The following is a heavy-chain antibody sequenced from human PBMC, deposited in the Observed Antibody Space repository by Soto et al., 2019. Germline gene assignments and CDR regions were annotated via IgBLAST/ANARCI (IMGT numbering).Heavy chain of an antibody. J-gene: IGHJ4*02. Sequence: KPSETLSLTCTVSGGSISGYYWIWIRQSPAKGLEWIGYIFYTGSTNYNPSLKSRVTLSVDTSKNQFSLRLSSVTAADTAVYYCARVGSSGWSPDYWGQGTLVTVSS. D-gene: IGHD6-19*01. CDR3: ARVGSSGWSPDY. CDR1: GGSISGYY. CDR2: IFYTGST. V-gene: IGHV4-59*01.